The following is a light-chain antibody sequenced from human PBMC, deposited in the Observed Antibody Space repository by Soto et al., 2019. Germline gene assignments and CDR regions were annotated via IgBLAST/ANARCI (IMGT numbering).Light chain of an antibody. J-gene: IGKJ1*01. CDR2: KAS. Sequence: DIPMTQSHSTLSGSVGDRVTITFRASQTISSWLAWYQQKPGKAPKLLIYKASTLKSGVPSRFSGSGSGTEFTLTISSLQPDDCATYYCQHYNSYSEAFGQGTKVDIK. CDR3: QHYNSYSEA. CDR1: QTISSW. V-gene: IGKV1-5*03.